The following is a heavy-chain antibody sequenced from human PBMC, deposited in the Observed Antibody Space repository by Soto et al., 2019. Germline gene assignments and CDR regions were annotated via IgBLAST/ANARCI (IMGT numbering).Heavy chain of an antibody. CDR2: ISGSGGST. CDR3: ASGYGDYRQFDY. Sequence: GGSLRLSCAASGFTFSRYAMSWVRQAPGKGLEWVSTISGSGGSTYYADSVKGRFTISRDNSKNTLYLQMNSLRAEDTAVYYCASGYGDYRQFDYWGQGTLVTVSS. CDR1: GFTFSRYA. V-gene: IGHV3-23*01. D-gene: IGHD4-17*01. J-gene: IGHJ4*02.